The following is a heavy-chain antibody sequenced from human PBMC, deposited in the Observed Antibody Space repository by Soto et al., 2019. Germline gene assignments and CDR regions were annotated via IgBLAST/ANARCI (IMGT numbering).Heavy chain of an antibody. V-gene: IGHV4-59*01. Sequence: PSETLSLTCTVSGGSISSYYWSWIRQPPGKGLEWIGYIYYSGSTNYNSSLKSRVTISVDTSKNHFSLKLSSVTAADTAVYYCARDGGDYDILTGPIGDWFDPWGQGTLVTVSS. CDR3: ARDGGDYDILTGPIGDWFDP. CDR1: GGSISSYY. CDR2: IYYSGST. D-gene: IGHD3-9*01. J-gene: IGHJ5*02.